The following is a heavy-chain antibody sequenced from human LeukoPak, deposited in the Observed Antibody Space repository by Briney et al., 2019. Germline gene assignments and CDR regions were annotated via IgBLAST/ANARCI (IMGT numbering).Heavy chain of an antibody. CDR1: GGSISSSSYY. J-gene: IGHJ4*02. CDR3: VTGLLLWFGELSTYDY. V-gene: IGHV4-39*07. CDR2: IYYSGST. Sequence: SETLSLTCTVSGGSISSSSYYWGWIRQPPGKGLEWIGSIYYSGSTYYNPSLKSRVTISVDTSKNQFSLKLSSVTAADTAVYYCVTGLLLWFGELSTYDYWGQGTLVTVSS. D-gene: IGHD3-10*01.